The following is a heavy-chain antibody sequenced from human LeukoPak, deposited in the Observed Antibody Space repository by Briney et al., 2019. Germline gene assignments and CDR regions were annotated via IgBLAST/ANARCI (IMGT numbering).Heavy chain of an antibody. D-gene: IGHD6-19*01. Sequence: GGSLRLSCSASGFTFSSYAMHWVRQAPGKGLEYVSATSSNGGSTYYADSVKGRFTISRDNSKNTLYLQMSSLRAEDTAVYYCVKGASSGWYEYIDYWGQGTLVTVSS. CDR3: VKGASSGWYEYIDY. CDR2: TSSNGGST. V-gene: IGHV3-64D*06. CDR1: GFTFSSYA. J-gene: IGHJ4*02.